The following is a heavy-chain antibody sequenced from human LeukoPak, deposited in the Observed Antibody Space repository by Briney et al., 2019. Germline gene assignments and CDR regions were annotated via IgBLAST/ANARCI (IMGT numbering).Heavy chain of an antibody. CDR2: ISTTGNT. CDR3: ARGQYYYYGSSAYYGFDY. CDR1: GGSINSGSYY. J-gene: IGHJ4*02. V-gene: IGHV4-61*02. D-gene: IGHD3-22*01. Sequence: SETLSLTCTVSGGSINSGSYYWNWIRQPAGKGLEWIGRISTTGNTNYNPSLKSRVTISVDTSKNQFSLKLSSVTAADTAVYYCARGQYYYYGSSAYYGFDYWGQGTLVTVSS.